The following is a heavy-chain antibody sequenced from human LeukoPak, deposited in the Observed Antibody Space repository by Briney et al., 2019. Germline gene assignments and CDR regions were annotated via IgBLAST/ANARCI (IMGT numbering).Heavy chain of an antibody. CDR2: ININTGNP. D-gene: IGHD4-17*01. CDR1: GYTFTSYG. J-gene: IGHJ4*02. Sequence: ASAKVSCKASGYTFTSYGISWVRQAPGQGLEWMGWININTGNPTYAQGFTGRFVFSLDTSVSTAYLQISSLKAEDTAVYYCARGSIGLMTTMTDWGQGTLVTVSS. CDR3: ARGSIGLMTTMTD. V-gene: IGHV7-4-1*02.